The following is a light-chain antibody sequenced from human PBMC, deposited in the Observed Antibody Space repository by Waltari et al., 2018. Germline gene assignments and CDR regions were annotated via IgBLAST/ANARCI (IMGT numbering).Light chain of an antibody. CDR2: KAN. V-gene: IGLV8-61*01. Sequence: QTVVTQEPSLSVSPGGTVTLTCALSSGSLSTTSYATWYQQTPGQPPRNLVYKANARSSGVPDRFSGSILGNTAALTITGAQADDESDYYCALYMGSGIWVFGGGTRLTVL. J-gene: IGLJ3*02. CDR1: SGSLSTTSY. CDR3: ALYMGSGIWV.